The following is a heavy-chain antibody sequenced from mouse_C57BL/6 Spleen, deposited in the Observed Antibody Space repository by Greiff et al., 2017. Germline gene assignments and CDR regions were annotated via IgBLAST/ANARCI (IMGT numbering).Heavy chain of an antibody. CDR2: IWSDGST. J-gene: IGHJ4*01. CDR3: ARHGGLRRDYYAMDY. V-gene: IGHV2-6-1*01. Sequence: VQLQQSGPGLVAPSQSLSITCTVSGFSLTSYGVHWVRQPPGKGLEWLVVIWSDGSTTYNSALKSRLSISKDNSKSQVFLKMNSLQTDDTAMYYCARHGGLRRDYYAMDYWGQGTSVTVSS. D-gene: IGHD2-4*01. CDR1: GFSLTSYG.